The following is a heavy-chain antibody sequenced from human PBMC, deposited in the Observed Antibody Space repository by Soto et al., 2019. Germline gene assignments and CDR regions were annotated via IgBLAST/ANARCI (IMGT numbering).Heavy chain of an antibody. Sequence: SETLSLTCTFSGGSVSSSYYYWSWIRQPPGKGLEWIAYIHENGGTNYNPSLKSRVTISVDTSENQYSLKLSSVTAADTAVYFCARIGDIFTAYDAFDIWGQGTMVTVSS. CDR3: ARIGDIFTAYDAFDI. CDR2: IHENGGT. V-gene: IGHV4-61*01. J-gene: IGHJ3*02. CDR1: GGSVSSSYYY. D-gene: IGHD3-9*01.